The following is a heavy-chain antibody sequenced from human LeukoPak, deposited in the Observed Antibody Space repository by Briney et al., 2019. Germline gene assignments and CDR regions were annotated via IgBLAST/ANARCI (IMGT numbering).Heavy chain of an antibody. Sequence: AGGSLRLSCAASGFTFSSYSMNWVRQAPGKGLEWVSSISSSSSYIYYADSVKGRFTISRDNAKNSLYLQMNSLRAEDTAVYYCASYGSGSYDYWGQGTLVTVSS. D-gene: IGHD3-10*01. CDR1: GFTFSSYS. V-gene: IGHV3-21*01. CDR2: ISSSSSYI. CDR3: ASYGSGSYDY. J-gene: IGHJ4*02.